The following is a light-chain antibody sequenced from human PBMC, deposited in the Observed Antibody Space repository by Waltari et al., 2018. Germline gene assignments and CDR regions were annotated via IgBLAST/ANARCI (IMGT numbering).Light chain of an antibody. CDR1: QSVLYSSNNRNY. CDR3: QQYYTTPH. J-gene: IGKJ5*01. CDR2: WAS. Sequence: DIVMTQSPDSLAVSLGERASINCKSSQSVLYSSNNRNYLAWYQQKPGQPPKLLIYWASTRESGFPDRFSGSGSGTDFTLTISSLQAEDVAVYYCQQYYTTPHFGQGTRLEIK. V-gene: IGKV4-1*01.